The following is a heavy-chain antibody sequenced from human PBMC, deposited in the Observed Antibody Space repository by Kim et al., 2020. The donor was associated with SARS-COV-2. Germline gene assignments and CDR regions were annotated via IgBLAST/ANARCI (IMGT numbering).Heavy chain of an antibody. D-gene: IGHD3-10*02. V-gene: IGHV3-74*01. CDR2: ITCDSSSI. CDR3: AFFYVSCCSYPSFYF. J-gene: IGHJ4*01. Sequence: GGSLRLSCAASGFTFSNYWMHWVRQVPGKVLVCVSRITCDSSSISYASSVKGRFTISRDNTQYSLFLQMNSLISEDTALYFFAFFYVSCCSYPSFYF. CDR1: GFTFSNYW.